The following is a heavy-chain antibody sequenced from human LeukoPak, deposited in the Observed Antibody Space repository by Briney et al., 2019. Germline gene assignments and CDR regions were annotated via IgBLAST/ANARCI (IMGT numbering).Heavy chain of an antibody. V-gene: IGHV4-39*07. CDR2: IYYSGST. Sequence: SETLSLTCTVSGGSISSSSYYWGWIRQPPGKGLEWIGSIYYSGSTYYNPSLKSRVTISVDTSKNQFSPKLSSVTAADTAVYYCARGRGYSGSYYFDYWGQGTLVTVSS. CDR1: GGSISSSSYY. D-gene: IGHD5-12*01. J-gene: IGHJ4*02. CDR3: ARGRGYSGSYYFDY.